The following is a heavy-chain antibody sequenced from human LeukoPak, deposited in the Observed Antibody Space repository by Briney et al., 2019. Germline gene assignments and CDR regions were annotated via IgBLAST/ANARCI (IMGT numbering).Heavy chain of an antibody. J-gene: IGHJ4*02. CDR2: VNTEGSRT. V-gene: IGHV3-74*01. CDR3: ARDTPAIGIDY. D-gene: IGHD1-14*01. Sequence: QSGGCLRLSCAASGVTFSNCWMHWARQVPGKGRVWVSRVNTEGSRTRYGASVNGPFTISRDNAKNTLYLQMNSLRVEDTAVYLCARDTPAIGIDYWGQKALLTVSS. CDR1: GVTFSNCW.